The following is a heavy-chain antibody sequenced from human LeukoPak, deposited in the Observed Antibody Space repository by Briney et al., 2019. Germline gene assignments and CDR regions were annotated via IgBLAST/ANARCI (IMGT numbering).Heavy chain of an antibody. CDR1: GGSFSGYY. CDR2: IDHSGST. J-gene: IGHJ4*02. D-gene: IGHD2-21*01. CDR3: ARGQYSV. V-gene: IGHV4-34*01. Sequence: SETLSLTCAVYGGSFSGYYWSWIRQPPGKGLEWIGEIDHSGSTNYNPSLKSRVTISIDTSKNQFSLKLTSETAADTAVYYCARGQYSVWGQGTLVTISS.